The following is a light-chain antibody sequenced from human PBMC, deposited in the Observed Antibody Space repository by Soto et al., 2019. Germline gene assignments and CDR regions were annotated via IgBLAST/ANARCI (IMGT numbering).Light chain of an antibody. Sequence: DIVMTQSPLSLPVTPGEPASISGRSSQSILHSNGNNYLYWYVQKPGQSPQLLIYLGSNRASGAPDRFSGSGSGTDFTLKISRVEAEDVGVYYCMQALQTPGTFGQGTKVDI. J-gene: IGKJ1*01. V-gene: IGKV2-28*01. CDR3: MQALQTPGT. CDR1: QSILHSNGNNY. CDR2: LGS.